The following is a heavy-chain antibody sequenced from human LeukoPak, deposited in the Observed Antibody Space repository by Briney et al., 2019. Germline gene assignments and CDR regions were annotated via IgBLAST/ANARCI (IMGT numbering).Heavy chain of an antibody. CDR3: ASSDSSGHYFY. V-gene: IGHV3-7*01. J-gene: IGHJ4*02. Sequence: GGSLRLSCAASGFTFSSYWMSWVRQAPGKGLEWVANINQDGSEKYYVDSVKGRFTISRDNAKNSLYLQMNSLRAEDTAVYYCASSDSSGHYFYWGQGTLVTVSS. D-gene: IGHD3-22*01. CDR2: INQDGSEK. CDR1: GFTFSSYW.